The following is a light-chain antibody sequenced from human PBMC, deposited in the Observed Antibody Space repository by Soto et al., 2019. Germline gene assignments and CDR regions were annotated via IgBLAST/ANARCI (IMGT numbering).Light chain of an antibody. CDR1: QSVSSSY. CDR3: QQDDSSPVT. Sequence: ENVLTQSPGTLSLSPGERATLSCRASQSVSSSYLTWYQQKPGQAPRLLIYGASSRATDIPDRFSGSGSGTDFTLTISTLESEDFAVYYCQQDDSSPVTFGQGTKLEIK. J-gene: IGKJ2*01. V-gene: IGKV3-20*01. CDR2: GAS.